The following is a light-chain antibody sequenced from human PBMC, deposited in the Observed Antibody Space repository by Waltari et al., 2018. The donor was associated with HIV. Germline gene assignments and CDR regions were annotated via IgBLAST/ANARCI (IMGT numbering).Light chain of an antibody. CDR1: SSDVGGYNY. J-gene: IGLJ2*01. Sequence: QSALTQPRSVSGSPGQSVTISCSGASSDVGGYNYVSWYKQHPGKAPKVMMYEVNKRPSGVPDRFSGSKSGNTASLTISGLQAEDEADYYCCSYTGTCTFVFGGGTKLTVL. V-gene: IGLV2-11*01. CDR2: EVN. CDR3: CSYTGTCTFV.